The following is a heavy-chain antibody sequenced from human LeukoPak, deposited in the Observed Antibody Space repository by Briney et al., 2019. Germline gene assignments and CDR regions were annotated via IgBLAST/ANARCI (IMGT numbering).Heavy chain of an antibody. J-gene: IGHJ3*02. Sequence: PSETLSLTCTVSGGSISSYYWSWIRQLAGKGLEWIGRIYTSGSTNYNPSLKSRVTMSVDTSKNQFSLNLTSVTAADTAVYYCARESSSRALDIWGQVTMATVSS. D-gene: IGHD6-13*01. CDR3: ARESSSRALDI. V-gene: IGHV4-4*07. CDR1: GGSISSYY. CDR2: IYTSGST.